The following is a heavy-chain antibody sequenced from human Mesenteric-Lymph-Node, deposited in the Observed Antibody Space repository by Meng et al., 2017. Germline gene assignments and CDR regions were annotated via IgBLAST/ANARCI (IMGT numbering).Heavy chain of an antibody. CDR1: GGSISSRNYY. J-gene: IGHJ4*02. Sequence: LQLQESGPGLVKPSETLSLTCTVSGGSISSRNYYWGWIRQPPGKGLEWIGEIYHSGSTNYNPSLKSRVTISVDKSKNQFSLNLSSVTAADTAVYYCTTLYGDSISWGQGTLVTVSS. D-gene: IGHD4-17*01. V-gene: IGHV4-39*07. CDR3: TTLYGDSIS. CDR2: IYHSGST.